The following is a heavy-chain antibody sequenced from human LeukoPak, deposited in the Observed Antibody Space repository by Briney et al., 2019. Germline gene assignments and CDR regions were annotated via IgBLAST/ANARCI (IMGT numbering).Heavy chain of an antibody. V-gene: IGHV1-18*01. Sequence: ASVTVSCKASGYTFTSYGIGWVRQAPGQGLEWMGWVSAYNINTQYAQKVQGRVTMTTDTSTSTAYMELRSLKSDDTAIYYCARAWGLYGDYSYFDSWGQGTLLTVSS. CDR2: VSAYNINT. J-gene: IGHJ4*02. D-gene: IGHD4-17*01. CDR1: GYTFTSYG. CDR3: ARAWGLYGDYSYFDS.